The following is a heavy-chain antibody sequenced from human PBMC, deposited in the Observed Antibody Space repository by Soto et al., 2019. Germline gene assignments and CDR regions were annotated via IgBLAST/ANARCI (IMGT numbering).Heavy chain of an antibody. Sequence: GGSLRLSCAASGFSFSYVWLTWVRQAPGKGLQWVGRILSKSDGGTTDYAAPVKGRFSISRDDSKNTVYLQMNSLKSEDTAVYYCTTDLIGAAGTGSDHWGQGTLVTVSS. J-gene: IGHJ4*02. D-gene: IGHD6-13*01. CDR2: ILSKSDGGTT. CDR3: TTDLIGAAGTGSDH. CDR1: GFSFSYVW. V-gene: IGHV3-15*01.